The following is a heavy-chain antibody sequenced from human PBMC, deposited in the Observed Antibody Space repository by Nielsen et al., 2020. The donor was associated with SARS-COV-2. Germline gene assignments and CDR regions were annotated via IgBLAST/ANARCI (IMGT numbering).Heavy chain of an antibody. Sequence: WVRQAPGQGLEWMGGIIPIFGTANYAQKFQGRVTITADESTSTAYMELSSLRSEDTAAYYCARVPDIVVVPAANRYYYGMDVWGQGTTVTVSS. D-gene: IGHD2-2*01. V-gene: IGHV1-69*01. CDR2: IIPIFGTA. CDR3: ARVPDIVVVPAANRYYYGMDV. J-gene: IGHJ6*02.